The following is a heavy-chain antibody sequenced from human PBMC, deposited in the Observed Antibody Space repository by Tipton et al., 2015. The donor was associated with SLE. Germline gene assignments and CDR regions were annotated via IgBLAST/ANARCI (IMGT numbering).Heavy chain of an antibody. CDR1: GYTFTGYY. CDR3: AREDVDIVAAVDY. V-gene: IGHV1-18*04. J-gene: IGHJ4*02. D-gene: IGHD5-12*01. Sequence: QSGAEVKKPGASVKVSCKASGYTFTGYYMHWVRQAPGQGLEWMGWISAYNGNTNYAQKLQGRVTMATDTSTSTAYMELRSLRSDDTAVYYCAREDVDIVAAVDYWGQGTLVTVSS. CDR2: ISAYNGNT.